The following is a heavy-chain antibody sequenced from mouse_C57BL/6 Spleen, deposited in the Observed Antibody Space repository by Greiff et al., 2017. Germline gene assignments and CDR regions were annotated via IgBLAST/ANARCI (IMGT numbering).Heavy chain of an antibody. CDR3: TREAYDGYYYYYAMDY. J-gene: IGHJ4*01. D-gene: IGHD2-3*01. V-gene: IGHV1-5*01. CDR1: GYTFTSYW. Sequence: DVQLQESGTVLARPGASVKMSCKTSGYTFTSYWMHWVKQRPGQGLEWIGAIYPGNSDTSYNQKFKGKAKLTAVTSASTAYMELSSLTNEDSAVYYCTREAYDGYYYYYAMDYWGQGTSVTVSS. CDR2: IYPGNSDT.